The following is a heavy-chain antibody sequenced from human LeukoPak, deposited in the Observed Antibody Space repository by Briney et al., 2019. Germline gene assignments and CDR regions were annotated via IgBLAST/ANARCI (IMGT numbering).Heavy chain of an antibody. J-gene: IGHJ4*02. CDR3: ARERRYCSSTSCSRSFDY. Sequence: ASVKVSCKASGYTFTCYYMHWVRQAPGQGLEWMGWINPNSGGTNYEQKFPGRVTMTRDTSIRTAYMELSRLRSDDTAVYYCARERRYCSSTSCSRSFDYWGQGTLVTVSS. CDR2: INPNSGGT. V-gene: IGHV1-2*02. D-gene: IGHD2-2*01. CDR1: GYTFTCYY.